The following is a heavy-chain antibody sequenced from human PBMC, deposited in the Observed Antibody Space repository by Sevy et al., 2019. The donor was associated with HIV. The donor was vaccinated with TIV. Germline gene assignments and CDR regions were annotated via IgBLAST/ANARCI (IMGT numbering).Heavy chain of an antibody. Sequence: ASVKVSCKASGGTFSSYAISWVRQAPGQGLEWMGGIIPIFGTANYAQKFQGGVTITADESTSTAYMELSSLRSEDTAVYYCARGGGSYYVPYYYYGMDVWGQGTTVTVSS. D-gene: IGHD1-26*01. CDR2: IIPIFGTA. J-gene: IGHJ6*02. CDR3: ARGGGSYYVPYYYYGMDV. CDR1: GGTFSSYA. V-gene: IGHV1-69*13.